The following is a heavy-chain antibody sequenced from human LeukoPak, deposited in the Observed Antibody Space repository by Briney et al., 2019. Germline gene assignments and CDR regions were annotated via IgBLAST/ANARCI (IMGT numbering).Heavy chain of an antibody. V-gene: IGHV3-7*01. J-gene: IGHJ5*02. CDR2: INEGGSVT. CDR3: ARGWDSSGPAGS. D-gene: IGHD3-22*01. Sequence: GGSLRLSCAPSGFTFSTAWMTWVRQVPGKGLEWLGNINEGGSVTNYVDSVKGRFTMSRDNAKNSLYLQMNSLRVDDTAVYYCARGWDSSGPAGSWGQGTLVTVSS. CDR1: GFTFSTAW.